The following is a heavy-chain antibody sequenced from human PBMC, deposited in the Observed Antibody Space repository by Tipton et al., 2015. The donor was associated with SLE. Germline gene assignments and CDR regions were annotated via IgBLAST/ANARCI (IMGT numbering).Heavy chain of an antibody. J-gene: IGHJ2*01. CDR2: IYYSGST. V-gene: IGHV4-59*11. Sequence: TLSLTCTVSGGSISSHYWSWIRQPPGKGLEWIGYIYYSGSTNYNPSLKSRVTISVDTSTNQFSLKLSSVTAADTAVYYCARAIAAAGPMGYFDLWGRGTLVTVSS. CDR1: GGSISSHY. CDR3: ARAIAAAGPMGYFDL. D-gene: IGHD6-13*01.